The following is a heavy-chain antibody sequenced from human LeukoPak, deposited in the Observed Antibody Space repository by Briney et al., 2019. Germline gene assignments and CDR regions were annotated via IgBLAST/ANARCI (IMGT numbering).Heavy chain of an antibody. CDR1: GDFITAYY. CDR3: AKSGGYGLIDY. CDR2: IYSSGST. V-gene: IGHV4-59*04. J-gene: IGHJ4*02. Sequence: SETLSLTCTVSGDFITAYYWSWIRQPPGKGLEWIGSIYSSGSTYYNASLQSRVTISIETSKNQISLRLNSVTAADTAIYYCAKSGGYGLIDYWGQGTLVTVSS. D-gene: IGHD1-26*01.